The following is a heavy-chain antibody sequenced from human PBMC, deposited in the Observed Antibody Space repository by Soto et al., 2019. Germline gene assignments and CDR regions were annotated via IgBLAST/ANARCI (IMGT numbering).Heavy chain of an antibody. Sequence: SETLSLTCTVSGGSISSSSYYWGLIRQPPGKGLEWIGSIYYSGSTYYNPSLKSRVTISVDTSKNQFSLKLSSVTAADTAVYYCARRSSTVTAFDIWGQGTMVTVSS. CDR3: ARRSSTVTAFDI. J-gene: IGHJ3*02. CDR1: GGSISSSSYY. D-gene: IGHD4-17*01. V-gene: IGHV4-39*01. CDR2: IYYSGST.